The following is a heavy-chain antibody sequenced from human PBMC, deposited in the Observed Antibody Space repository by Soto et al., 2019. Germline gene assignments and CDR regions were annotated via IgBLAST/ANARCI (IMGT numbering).Heavy chain of an antibody. D-gene: IGHD1-26*01. CDR1: GFTFSSYA. Sequence: ESVGGVVQPGRSLRLSCAASGFTFSSYAMHWVRQAPGKGLEWVAVISYDGSNKYYADSVKGRFTISRDNSKNTLYLQMNSLRAEDTAVYYCARVADSYGEPIDYWGQGTLVTVSS. CDR3: ARVADSYGEPIDY. V-gene: IGHV3-30-3*01. CDR2: ISYDGSNK. J-gene: IGHJ4*02.